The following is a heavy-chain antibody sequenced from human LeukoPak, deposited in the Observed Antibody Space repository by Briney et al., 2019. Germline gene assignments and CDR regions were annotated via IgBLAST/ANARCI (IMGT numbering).Heavy chain of an antibody. V-gene: IGHV3-23*01. CDR3: ARSHTFYYGMDV. J-gene: IGHJ6*02. Sequence: GGSLRLSCAASGFTLGNYAMSWVRQTPGKGLEWVSVTSGSGKITSHAESVKGRFTISRDNSNNAVYLQMNSLRAEDTAVYYCARSHTFYYGMDVWGPGTTVTVSS. CDR1: GFTLGNYA. CDR2: TSGSGKIT.